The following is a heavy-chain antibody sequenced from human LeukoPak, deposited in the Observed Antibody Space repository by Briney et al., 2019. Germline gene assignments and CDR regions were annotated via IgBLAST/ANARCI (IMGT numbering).Heavy chain of an antibody. CDR2: IYSGDST. CDR1: GCIVSSTY. V-gene: IGHV3-53*01. Sequence: GGSLRLSCAASGCIVSSTYMSWVRQAPGKGLEWVSIIYSGDSTYYEHSVKGRLTISRDNSRNTVYLQMNSLRDVDTAVYYCAKKRVGAPGLAEYFEHWGQGTLVAVSS. CDR3: AKKRVGAPGLAEYFEH. J-gene: IGHJ1*01. D-gene: IGHD1-26*01.